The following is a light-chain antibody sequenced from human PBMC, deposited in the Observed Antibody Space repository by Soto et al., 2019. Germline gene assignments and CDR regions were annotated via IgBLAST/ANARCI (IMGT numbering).Light chain of an antibody. CDR3: CSYAGSSTWV. CDR1: SNDVGSYNL. V-gene: IGLV2-23*01. CDR2: EGS. Sequence: QSALTQPASVSGSPGQSINISCTGTSNDVGSYNLVSWYQHHPGKAPKLMVYEGSKRPSGVTNRFSGSKSGNTASLTISGLQAEDEADYYCCSYAGSSTWVFGGGTKLTVL. J-gene: IGLJ3*02.